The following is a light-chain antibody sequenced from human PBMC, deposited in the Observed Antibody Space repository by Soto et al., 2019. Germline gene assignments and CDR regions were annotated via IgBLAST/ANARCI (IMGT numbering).Light chain of an antibody. CDR1: SSDVGGYNY. CDR2: DVS. V-gene: IGLV2-14*01. Sequence: QSALTQPASVSGSPGQSITISCTGTSSDVGGYNYVSWYQQHPGKAPKLMIYDVSNRPSGVSNRFSGSKSGNTASLTISGLQAEDEADYYCSSYINSGSIKVFGTGTKVTVL. J-gene: IGLJ1*01. CDR3: SSYINSGSIKV.